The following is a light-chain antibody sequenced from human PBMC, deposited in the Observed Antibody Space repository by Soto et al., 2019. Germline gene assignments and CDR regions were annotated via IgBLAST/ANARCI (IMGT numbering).Light chain of an antibody. J-gene: IGKJ4*01. V-gene: IGKV1-39*01. CDR3: QQSYSTPLT. Sequence: DIQMTQSPSSLSASVGDRVTITCRASQSISSYLNWYQQRQGKAPKLLIYTASTLQSGVSSRFSGRGSGTDFTLTISSLQPEDFATYYCQQSYSTPLTFGGGTKVDIK. CDR1: QSISSY. CDR2: TAS.